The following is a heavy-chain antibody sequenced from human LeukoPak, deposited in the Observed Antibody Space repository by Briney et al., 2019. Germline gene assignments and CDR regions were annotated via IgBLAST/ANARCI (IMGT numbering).Heavy chain of an antibody. Sequence: PGGSLRLSCAASGYTFSNYWLTWVRQAPGQGLEWMANIKQDGSEKHYVDSVKGRFTISRDNAKNSLYLQMNSLRAEDTAVYYCARDRQIAYWGQGTLVTVSS. V-gene: IGHV3-7*01. CDR1: GYTFSNYW. CDR3: ARDRQIAY. CDR2: IKQDGSEK. J-gene: IGHJ4*02.